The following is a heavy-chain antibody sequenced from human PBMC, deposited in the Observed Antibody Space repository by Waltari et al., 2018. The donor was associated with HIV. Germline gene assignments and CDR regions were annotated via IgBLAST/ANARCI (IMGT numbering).Heavy chain of an antibody. CDR2: VYASGST. J-gene: IGHJ5*02. CDR1: GAPLSRGRYS. V-gene: IGHV4-61*02. Sequence: QVQLQESGPGLVKPPQTLYPTCTASGAPLSRGRYSCSWSRQPAGKGLEWIGRVYASGSTNYNPSLKSRVTISGDTPKNQFSLKLSSVTAADTAVYYCARVTSFMVRGGFVWSWFDPWGQGTLVTVSS. D-gene: IGHD3-10*01. CDR3: ARVTSFMVRGGFVWSWFDP.